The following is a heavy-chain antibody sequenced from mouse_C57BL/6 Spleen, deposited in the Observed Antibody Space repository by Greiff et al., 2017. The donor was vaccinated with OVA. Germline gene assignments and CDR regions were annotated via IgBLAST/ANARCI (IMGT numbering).Heavy chain of an antibody. J-gene: IGHJ4*01. CDR2: IYPGDGDT. V-gene: IGHV1-82*01. Sequence: QVQLQQSGPELVKPGASVKISCKASGYAFSSSWMNWVKQRPGKGLEWIGRIYPGDGDTNYNGKFKGKATLTADKSSSTAYMQLSSLTSEDSAVYFCARERTTVNYYAMDYWGQGTSVTVSS. CDR1: GYAFSSSW. CDR3: ARERTTVNYYAMDY. D-gene: IGHD1-1*01.